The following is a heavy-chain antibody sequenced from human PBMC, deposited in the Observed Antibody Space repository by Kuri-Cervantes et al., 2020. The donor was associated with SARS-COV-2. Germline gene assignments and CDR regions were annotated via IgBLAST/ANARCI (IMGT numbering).Heavy chain of an antibody. CDR1: GYSISSGYY. J-gene: IGHJ6*03. CDR2: IYYSGST. D-gene: IGHD6-19*01. V-gene: IGHV4-38-2*01. Sequence: SETLSLTCAVSGYSISSGYYWGWIRQPPGKGLEWIGSIYYSGSTYYNPSLKSRVTMSVDTSKNQFSLKLRSVTAADTAIYYCARGKWLVGDYYYYMDVWGKGTTVTVSS. CDR3: ARGKWLVGDYYYYMDV.